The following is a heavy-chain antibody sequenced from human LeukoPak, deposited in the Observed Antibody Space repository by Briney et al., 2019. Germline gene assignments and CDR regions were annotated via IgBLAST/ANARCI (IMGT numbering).Heavy chain of an antibody. Sequence: GGSLRLSCAASGFVFDEFALNGVGKVPGKGREWFPGFSWIIATIGYADSVQGRFTTSRDNAKNSLYLQISSLRPEDTALYYCAKPMEGNYYGWERNSPFDAFEVWGLGTMVTVSS. CDR1: GFVFDEFA. D-gene: IGHD3-10*01. CDR3: AKPMEGNYYGWERNSPFDAFEV. J-gene: IGHJ3*01. V-gene: IGHV3-9*01. CDR2: FSWIIATI.